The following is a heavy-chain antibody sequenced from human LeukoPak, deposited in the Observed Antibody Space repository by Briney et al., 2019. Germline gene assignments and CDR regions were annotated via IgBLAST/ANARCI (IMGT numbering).Heavy chain of an antibody. J-gene: IGHJ6*03. Sequence: SETLSLTCTVSGGSISSGDYYWSWIRQPSGKGLEWIGYIYYSGSTYYNPSLKSRVTISVDTSKNQFSLKLSSVTAADTAVYHCARAPHSSITIFGVATYYYYYMDVWGKGTTVTVSS. CDR2: IYYSGST. V-gene: IGHV4-30-4*08. D-gene: IGHD3-3*01. CDR3: ARAPHSSITIFGVATYYYYYMDV. CDR1: GGSISSGDYY.